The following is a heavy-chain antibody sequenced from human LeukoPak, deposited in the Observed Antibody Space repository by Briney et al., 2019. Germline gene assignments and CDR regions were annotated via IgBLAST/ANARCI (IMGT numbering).Heavy chain of an antibody. CDR1: GFTFSSYG. D-gene: IGHD1-26*01. CDR3: ARDPYSGNYGDYYYYYMDV. J-gene: IGHJ6*03. CDR2: ITSSSSYI. V-gene: IGHV3-21*01. Sequence: GGSLRLSCAASGFTFSSYGMHWVRQAPGKGLEWVSSITSSSSYIYYADSVKGRFTISRDNAKSSLYLQMNSLRDEDTAVYYCARDPYSGNYGDYYYYYMDVWGKGTTV.